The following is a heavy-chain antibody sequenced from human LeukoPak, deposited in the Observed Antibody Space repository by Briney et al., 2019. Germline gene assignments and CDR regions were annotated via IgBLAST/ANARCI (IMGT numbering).Heavy chain of an antibody. CDR2: INPNSGGT. Sequence: RASVKVSCKASGYTFTGYYMHWVRQAPGQVLEWMGWINPNSGGTNYAQKFQGRVTMTRDTSISTAYMELSRLRSDDTAVYYCARDSIAAPYDYWGQGTLVTVSS. V-gene: IGHV1-2*02. J-gene: IGHJ4*02. D-gene: IGHD6-6*01. CDR3: ARDSIAAPYDY. CDR1: GYTFTGYY.